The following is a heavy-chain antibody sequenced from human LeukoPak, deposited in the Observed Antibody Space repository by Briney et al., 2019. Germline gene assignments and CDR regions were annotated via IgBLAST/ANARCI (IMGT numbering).Heavy chain of an antibody. Sequence: SLRLSCAASGFTFDDYAMHWVRQAPGKGLEWVSVISGSDGSTYYVESVKGRFIISRDNSKNTLYLQMNSLRAEDTAVYYCAKDKKYYDSSGSPYYYYGMDVWGQGTTVTVSS. CDR2: ISGSDGST. CDR1: GFTFDDYA. CDR3: AKDKKYYDSSGSPYYYYGMDV. D-gene: IGHD3-22*01. V-gene: IGHV3-23*01. J-gene: IGHJ6*02.